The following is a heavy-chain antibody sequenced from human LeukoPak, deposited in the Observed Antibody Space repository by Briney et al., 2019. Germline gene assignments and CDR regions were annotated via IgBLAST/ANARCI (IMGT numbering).Heavy chain of an antibody. CDR1: GFTFSSYS. D-gene: IGHD3-22*01. CDR2: ISSSSSYI. V-gene: IGHV3-21*01. Sequence: GGSLRLSCAASGFTFSSYSMNWVRQAPGKGLEWVSSISSSSSYIYYADSVKGRFTISRDNAKNSLYLQMNSLRAEDTAVYYCARGLRGGTMIVVVITKGRDYGMDVWGQGTTVTVSS. J-gene: IGHJ6*02. CDR3: ARGLRGGTMIVVVITKGRDYGMDV.